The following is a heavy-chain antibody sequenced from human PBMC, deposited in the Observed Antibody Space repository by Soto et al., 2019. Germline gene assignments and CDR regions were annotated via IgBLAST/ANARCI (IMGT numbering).Heavy chain of an antibody. D-gene: IGHD1-1*01. CDR3: AKNKETGTTGGLGY. J-gene: IGHJ4*01. V-gene: IGHV3-23*01. CDR2: ISGSGGTT. CDR1: GFTFSSYA. Sequence: EVQLLESGGGLVQPGGSLRLSCAASGFTFSSYAMSWVRQAPGKGLAWVSTISGSGGTTYYADSVKGRFTISRDNSKNTLYLQMNSLRAEDTAVYYCAKNKETGTTGGLGYWGHGTLVTVSS.